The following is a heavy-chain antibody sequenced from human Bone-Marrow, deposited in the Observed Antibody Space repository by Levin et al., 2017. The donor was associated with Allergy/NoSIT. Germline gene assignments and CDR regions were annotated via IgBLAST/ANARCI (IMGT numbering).Heavy chain of an antibody. V-gene: IGHV3-30*18. D-gene: IGHD2-8*01. CDR3: AKQGGVIDCTDGLSCRTYKWFDP. CDR2: ISYNGGSK. J-gene: IGHJ5*02. Sequence: QHGESLKISCAASRFIFSISDMHWVRQAPGKGPEWVASISYNGGSKYYAESVNGRFTVSRDNPENMLYLQMNSLRAEDTAVYYCAKQGGVIDCTDGLSCRTYKWFDPWGQGTLVTVSS. CDR1: RFIFSISD.